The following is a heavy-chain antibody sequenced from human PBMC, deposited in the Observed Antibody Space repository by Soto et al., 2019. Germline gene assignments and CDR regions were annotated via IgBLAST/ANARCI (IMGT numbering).Heavy chain of an antibody. V-gene: IGHV3-23*01. Sequence: EVQLLESGGGLVQPGGSLRLSCAASGFTFSSYAMSWVRQAPGKGLEWVSGISGGGGTTYYADSVKGRFTISRDNSKNTRYLQLNSLSAEDTAVYYCAKVYLVGATAGLDYWGQGTLVTVSS. CDR3: AKVYLVGATAGLDY. J-gene: IGHJ4*02. CDR1: GFTFSSYA. D-gene: IGHD1-26*01. CDR2: ISGGGGTT.